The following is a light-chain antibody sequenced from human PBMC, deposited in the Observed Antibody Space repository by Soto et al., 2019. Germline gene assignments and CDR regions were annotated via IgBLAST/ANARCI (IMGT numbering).Light chain of an antibody. CDR1: QNIISN. CDR2: GAS. V-gene: IGKV3-20*01. CDR3: QQYGSSPPGT. J-gene: IGKJ1*01. Sequence: IVLTQSPGTLSVSPGERATLSCRASQNIISNLAWYQQKPGQAPRLLIYGASSRATGIPDRFSGSGSGTDFTLTISRLEPEDFAVYYCQQYGSSPPGTFGQGTKVDIK.